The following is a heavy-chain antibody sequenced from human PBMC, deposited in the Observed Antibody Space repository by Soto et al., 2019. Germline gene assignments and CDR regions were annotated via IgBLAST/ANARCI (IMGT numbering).Heavy chain of an antibody. CDR3: ARAVGGDVVDI. J-gene: IGHJ3*02. CDR1: GGSIRPYY. CDR2: IYYSGTA. D-gene: IGHD3-16*01. V-gene: IGHV4-59*01. Sequence: HVQLPESGPGLVKPSETLSLPCTVSGGSIRPYYWSCIRQSPGKGLDWIGYIYYSGTANYNPSLKRRVAISVDTSKNQCRRMVSAVTSADPAVYYCARAVGGDVVDIWGQGTQVSVSS.